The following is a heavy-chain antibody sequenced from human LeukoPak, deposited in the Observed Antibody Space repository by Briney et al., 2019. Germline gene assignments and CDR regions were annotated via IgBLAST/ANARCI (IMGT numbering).Heavy chain of an antibody. CDR1: GGPFSGYY. J-gene: IGHJ4*02. CDR2: INHSGST. V-gene: IGHV4-34*01. D-gene: IGHD3-3*01. CDR3: ARGRASYDFWSGYLFDY. Sequence: SETLSLTCAVYGGPFSGYYWSWIRQSPGKGLEWIGEINHSGSTNYNPSLKSRVTISVDTSKNQFSLKLSSVTAADTAVYYCARGRASYDFWSGYLFDYWGQGTLVTISS.